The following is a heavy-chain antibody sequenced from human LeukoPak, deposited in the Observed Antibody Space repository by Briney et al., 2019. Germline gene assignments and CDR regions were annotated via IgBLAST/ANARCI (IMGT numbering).Heavy chain of an antibody. V-gene: IGHV3-11*01. CDR3: ARRIWGADSQSHTFDI. D-gene: IGHD3-16*01. CDR2: ISRTI. CDR1: GFTLSGYY. Sequence: GSLRLSCAASGFTLSGYYMGWIRQAPGKGLEWISYISRTIYYADSVKGRFTISRDNAKNSLYLQMNSLRAEDTAVYYCARRIWGADSQSHTFDIWGQGTMVTVSS. J-gene: IGHJ3*02.